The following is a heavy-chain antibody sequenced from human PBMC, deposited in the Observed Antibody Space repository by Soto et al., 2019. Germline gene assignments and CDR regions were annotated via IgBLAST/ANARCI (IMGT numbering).Heavy chain of an antibody. CDR3: ARGAVWFGELFSSFYY. J-gene: IGHJ4*02. CDR2: ISYDGGNT. Sequence: ESGGGVVQPGRSLRLSCAASGFTFSSYGMHWVRQAPGKGLEWVALISYDGGNTYYADSVKGRFTISRDNSKNTLYLHMNSLRTEDTAVYYCARGAVWFGELFSSFYYWCQGTLVTVSS. D-gene: IGHD3-10*01. CDR1: GFTFSSYG. V-gene: IGHV3-30*03.